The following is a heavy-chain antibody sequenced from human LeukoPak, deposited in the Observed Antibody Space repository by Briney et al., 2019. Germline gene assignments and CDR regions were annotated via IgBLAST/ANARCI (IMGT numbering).Heavy chain of an antibody. Sequence: PGGSLRLSCAASGFTFSSYSMNWVRQAPGKGLEWVSSISSSSSYIYYADSVKGRFTISRDNAKNSLYLQMNSLRAEDTAVYYSARDLPDYYDSSGLRGDWGQGTLVTVSS. CDR3: ARDLPDYYDSSGLRGD. D-gene: IGHD3-22*01. CDR1: GFTFSSYS. V-gene: IGHV3-21*01. CDR2: ISSSSSYI. J-gene: IGHJ4*02.